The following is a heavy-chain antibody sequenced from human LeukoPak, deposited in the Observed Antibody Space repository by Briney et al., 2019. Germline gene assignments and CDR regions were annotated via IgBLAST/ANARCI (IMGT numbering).Heavy chain of an antibody. V-gene: IGHV2-5*01. D-gene: IGHD1-26*01. Sequence: SGPTLVNPTQALTXTCTFSGVSLRTSGVGVAWIRQPPGQALEWLAVIYWNDDKRYSPSLRSRLTITKDTSTNQVVLTLTNMDPADTATYYCGHRREAYDYHGVDVWGQGTTVTVSS. CDR1: GVSLRTSGVG. CDR2: IYWNDDK. J-gene: IGHJ6*02. CDR3: GHRREAYDYHGVDV.